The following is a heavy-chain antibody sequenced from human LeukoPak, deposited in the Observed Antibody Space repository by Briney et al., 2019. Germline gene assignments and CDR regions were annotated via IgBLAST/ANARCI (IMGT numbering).Heavy chain of an antibody. J-gene: IGHJ4*02. CDR2: TYYSGST. Sequence: PSETLSLTCSVSGGSISSSSSYWGWIRQPPGKGLEWITSTYYSGSTYYNPSLKSRVTISVDTSKNHFSLKLSSVTAADTAVYYCARGGPWFGVYFDYWGQGTLVTVSS. CDR3: ARGGPWFGVYFDY. V-gene: IGHV4-39*07. CDR1: GGSISSSSSY. D-gene: IGHD3-10*01.